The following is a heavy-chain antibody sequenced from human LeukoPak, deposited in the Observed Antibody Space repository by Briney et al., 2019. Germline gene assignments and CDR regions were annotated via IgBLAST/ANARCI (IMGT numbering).Heavy chain of an antibody. V-gene: IGHV3-30*18. D-gene: IGHD6-13*01. J-gene: IGHJ4*02. CDR2: ISYDGRKK. CDR3: AKGGLSDSGGWYGDYFDY. CDR1: GFTFSNYG. Sequence: GRSLRLSCAASGFTFSNYGMHWVRQAPGKGLEWVAVISYDGRKKDFAASVKGRFTISRDNSKNTLYVQMNSLRAEDTAGYYCAKGGLSDSGGWYGDYFDYWGKGTRVTVS.